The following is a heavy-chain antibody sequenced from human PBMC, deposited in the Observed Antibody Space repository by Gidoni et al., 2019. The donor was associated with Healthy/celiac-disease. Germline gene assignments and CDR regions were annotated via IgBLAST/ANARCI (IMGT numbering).Heavy chain of an antibody. Sequence: QLQLPESAPGPVKPSQTLPLPRTASGGPISSGTYYWSWIRQPAGKGREWIGRIYTSGSTNYNPSLKSRVTISVDTSKNQFSLKLSSVTAADTAVYYCARDHSSFDYWGQGTLVTVSS. CDR1: GGPISSGTYY. D-gene: IGHD2-15*01. CDR2: IYTSGST. CDR3: ARDHSSFDY. V-gene: IGHV4-61*02. J-gene: IGHJ4*02.